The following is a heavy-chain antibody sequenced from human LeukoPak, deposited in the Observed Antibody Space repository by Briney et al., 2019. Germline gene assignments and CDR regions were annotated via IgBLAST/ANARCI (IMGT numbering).Heavy chain of an antibody. CDR3: ARLDRGGSGSSVIDY. V-gene: IGHV1-3*01. Sequence: ASVKVSCKASGYSFTTYPMHWVRQAPGQRLEWMGWINAGNGNTKYSQNFQGRVTITRDTSTSTAYMELSSLRSDDTAVYYCARLDRGGSGSSVIDYWGQGSLVTVSS. CDR2: INAGNGNT. J-gene: IGHJ4*02. D-gene: IGHD3-10*01. CDR1: GYSFTTYP.